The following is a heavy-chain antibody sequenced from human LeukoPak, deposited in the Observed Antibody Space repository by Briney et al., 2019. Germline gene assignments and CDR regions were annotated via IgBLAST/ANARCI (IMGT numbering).Heavy chain of an antibody. CDR2: IIPIFGTA. CDR1: GGTFSSYA. D-gene: IGHD3-3*01. CDR3: ARSGLIFGVVIRRHYYYYMDV. Sequence: SVKVSCKASGGTFSSYAISWMRQAPGQGLEWMGGIIPIFGTANYAQKFQGRVTITADESTSTAYMELSSLRSEDTAVYYCARSGLIFGVVIRRHYYYYMDVWGKGTTVTVSS. J-gene: IGHJ6*03. V-gene: IGHV1-69*13.